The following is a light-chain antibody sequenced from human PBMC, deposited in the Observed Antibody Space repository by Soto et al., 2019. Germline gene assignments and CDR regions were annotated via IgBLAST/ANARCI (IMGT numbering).Light chain of an antibody. CDR1: SSDVGGYNY. V-gene: IGLV2-14*01. CDR3: SSYTSSTSYV. Sequence: QSALTQPAPVSASPRQSISIPCTGTSSDVGGYNYVAWYQQHPGKAPKLMIYDVSNRPSGVSNRFSGSKSDNTASLTISGLQAEDEADYYCSSYTSSTSYVFGTGTKVTVL. CDR2: DVS. J-gene: IGLJ1*01.